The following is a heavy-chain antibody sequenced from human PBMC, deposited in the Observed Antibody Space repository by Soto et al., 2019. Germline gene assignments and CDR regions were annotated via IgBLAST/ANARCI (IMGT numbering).Heavy chain of an antibody. V-gene: IGHV3-53*01. D-gene: IGHD1-1*01. CDR1: GFTVSSRL. J-gene: IGHJ4*02. CDR3: GTKASQNSLNF. CDR2: IYSGGSGGDT. Sequence: GGSLRLSCAAYGFTVSSRLLSWVRQTPGKRLEWVSVIYSGGSGGDTFYADSVKGRFTISRDNSKNTLYLQMNSLRAAEPFAGNCGTKASQNSLNFWPQRTLVTFS.